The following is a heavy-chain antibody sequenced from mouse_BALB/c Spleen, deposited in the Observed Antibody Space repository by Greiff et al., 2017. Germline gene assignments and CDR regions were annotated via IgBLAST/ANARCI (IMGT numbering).Heavy chain of an antibody. D-gene: IGHD4-1*01. J-gene: IGHJ3*01. V-gene: IGHV5-12-1*01. Sequence: EVQLVESGGGLVKPGGSLKLSCAASGFAFSSYDMSWVRQTPEKRLEWVAYISSGGGSTYYPDTVKGRFTISRDNAKNTLYLQMSSLKSEDTAMYYCASTNWPAWFAYWGQGTLVTVSA. CDR2: ISSGGGST. CDR1: GFAFSSYD. CDR3: ASTNWPAWFAY.